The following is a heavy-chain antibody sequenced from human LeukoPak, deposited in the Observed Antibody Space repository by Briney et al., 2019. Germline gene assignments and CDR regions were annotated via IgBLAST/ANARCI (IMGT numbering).Heavy chain of an antibody. CDR1: GLTVSSTY. V-gene: IGHV3-53*01. CDR3: TRTFLSGDGYKVGYFDY. J-gene: IGHJ4*02. CDR2: IYSSGST. Sequence: PGGSLRLSCAAPGLTVSSTYMSWVRQDPGKGLEWVSLIYSSGSTYYADSVKGRFTISRDNSKNTLFLQMNSLTAEDTAMYYCTRTFLSGDGYKVGYFDYWGQGTLVTVSS. D-gene: IGHD5-24*01.